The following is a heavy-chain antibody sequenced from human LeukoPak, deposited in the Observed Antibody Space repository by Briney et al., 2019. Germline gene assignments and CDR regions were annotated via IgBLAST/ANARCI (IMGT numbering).Heavy chain of an antibody. CDR1: GYTFTSYD. Sequence: ASVTVSCTASGYTFTSYDINWVRQATGQGPEWMGWMSPKSGNTGYAQKFQGRVSMTRNTSISTVYMELSSLRSEDTAVYYCARGPPNWGFDYWGQGTLVTVSS. D-gene: IGHD7-27*01. CDR2: MSPKSGNT. V-gene: IGHV1-8*01. CDR3: ARGPPNWGFDY. J-gene: IGHJ4*02.